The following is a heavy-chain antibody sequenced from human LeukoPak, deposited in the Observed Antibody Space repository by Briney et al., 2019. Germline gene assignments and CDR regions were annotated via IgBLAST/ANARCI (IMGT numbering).Heavy chain of an antibody. Sequence: SVKVSCKASGGTFGSYAISRLRQAPGQGLEWMGGIIPIFDTTDYARKFQGRVTITADEFTTTAYMELTSLRSEDTAVYYCARDVGQYYFDYWGQGTLVTVSS. CDR3: ARDVGQYYFDY. V-gene: IGHV1-69*13. CDR1: GGTFGSYA. D-gene: IGHD1-26*01. CDR2: IIPIFDTT. J-gene: IGHJ4*02.